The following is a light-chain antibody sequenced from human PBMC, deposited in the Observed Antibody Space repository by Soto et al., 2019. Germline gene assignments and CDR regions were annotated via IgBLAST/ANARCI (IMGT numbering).Light chain of an antibody. CDR3: QQYNSYWT. CDR2: DAS. Sequence: IHMTHSPSTLSASVLYRVTITFRASQSISSWLAWYQQKPGKAPKLLIYDASSLESGVPSRFSGSGSGTEFTLTISSLQPDDFATYYCQQYNSYWTFGQGTKV. J-gene: IGKJ1*01. CDR1: QSISSW. V-gene: IGKV1-5*01.